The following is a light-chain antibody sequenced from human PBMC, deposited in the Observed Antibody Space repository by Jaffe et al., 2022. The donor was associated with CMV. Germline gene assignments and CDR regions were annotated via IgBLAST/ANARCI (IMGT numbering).Light chain of an antibody. CDR1: QSISTF. V-gene: IGKV1-39*01. Sequence: DIQLTQSPSSLSASVGDRVTITCRASQSISTFLNWYQQKPGKAPKLLVYGATSLQSGVPSRFSGSGSGTDFTLTISSLQPEDFATYHCQQSYGSLYTFGQGTKLEIK. J-gene: IGKJ2*01. CDR2: GAT. CDR3: QQSYGSLYT.